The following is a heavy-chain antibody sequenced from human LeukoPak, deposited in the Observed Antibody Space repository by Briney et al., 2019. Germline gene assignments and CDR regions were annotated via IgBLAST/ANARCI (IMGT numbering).Heavy chain of an antibody. CDR2: ISGNGGST. CDR1: GFTFSNYA. D-gene: IGHD4-17*01. J-gene: IGHJ4*02. Sequence: GVSLRLSCAASGFTFSNYAMNWVRQAPGKGLEWVSGISGNGGSTYYADSVKGRFTISRDNSKNTLYVQMNSLRAEDTAIYYCALVTTDRPFDYWGQGTLVTVSS. V-gene: IGHV3-23*01. CDR3: ALVTTDRPFDY.